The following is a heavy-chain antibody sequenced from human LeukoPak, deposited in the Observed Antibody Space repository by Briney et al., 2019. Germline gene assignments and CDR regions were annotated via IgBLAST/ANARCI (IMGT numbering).Heavy chain of an antibody. D-gene: IGHD6-19*01. CDR1: GFTFSSFS. V-gene: IGHV3-23*01. CDR3: ARASGSGWYFYFDS. J-gene: IGHJ4*02. CDR2: ISGSGGNT. Sequence: PGGSLRLSCAASGFTFSSFSMSWVRQAPEKGLEWVSAISGSGGNTIYADSVKGRFTISRDKSKNTLYLQMNSLRAEDTAVYYCARASGSGWYFYFDSWGLGTLVTVSS.